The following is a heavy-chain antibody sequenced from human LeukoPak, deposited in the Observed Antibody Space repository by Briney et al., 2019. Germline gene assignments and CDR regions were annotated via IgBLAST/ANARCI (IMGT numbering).Heavy chain of an antibody. CDR2: VSGRGSGT. D-gene: IGHD1-1*01. V-gene: IGHV3-23*01. CDR1: GFSFSNYV. CDR3: AKYTTPYYFDY. Sequence: GGSLRLSCEGSGFSFSNYVMNWVRQAPGKGLEWVSGVSGRGSGTYYADSVKGRFTISRDNSKNTVYLQMKSLRAEDTAIYFCAKYTTPYYFDYWGQGILVTVSP. J-gene: IGHJ4*02.